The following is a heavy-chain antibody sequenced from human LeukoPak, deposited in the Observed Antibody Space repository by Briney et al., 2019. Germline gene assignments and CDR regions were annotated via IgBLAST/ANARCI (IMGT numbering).Heavy chain of an antibody. Sequence: GGSLRLSCAASGLTFSLYAVNWVRQAPGKGLEWVSYINDDSSDIHYAGSVRGRFTISRDDARKTLYLQLSSLRVEDTPVYYCARDTFQPGLIDSWGQGTLVTVSS. D-gene: IGHD2-2*01. CDR3: ARDTFQPGLIDS. CDR1: GLTFSLYA. CDR2: INDDSSDI. V-gene: IGHV3-21*05. J-gene: IGHJ4*02.